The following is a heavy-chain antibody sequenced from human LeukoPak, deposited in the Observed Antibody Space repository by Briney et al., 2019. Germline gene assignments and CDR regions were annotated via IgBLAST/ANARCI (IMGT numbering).Heavy chain of an antibody. J-gene: IGHJ4*02. D-gene: IGHD3-22*01. CDR3: AINSYDSSGYYPH. V-gene: IGHV3-21*01. CDR2: ISSSSSYI. Sequence: GGSLRLSCAASGFTFSSYSMTWVRQAPGKGLEWVSSISSSSSYIYYADSVKGRFTISRDNAKNSLYLQMNSLRAEDTAVYYCAINSYDSSGYYPHWGQGTLVTVSS. CDR1: GFTFSSYS.